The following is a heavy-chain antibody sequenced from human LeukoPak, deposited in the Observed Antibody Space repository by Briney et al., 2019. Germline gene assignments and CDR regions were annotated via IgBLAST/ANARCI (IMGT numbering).Heavy chain of an antibody. CDR3: AKAGKIMITMVRGALASSDGFDI. CDR1: GYTFTAYY. Sequence: ASVKVSCKATGYTFTAYYMQWVRQAPGQGLEWMGWINPNSGTTNCAQKFQDRVTMTRDTSISTAYMELSRLRSDDTAVYYCAKAGKIMITMVRGALASSDGFDIWGQGKMVTVSS. J-gene: IGHJ3*02. D-gene: IGHD3-10*01. CDR2: INPNSGTT. V-gene: IGHV1-2*02.